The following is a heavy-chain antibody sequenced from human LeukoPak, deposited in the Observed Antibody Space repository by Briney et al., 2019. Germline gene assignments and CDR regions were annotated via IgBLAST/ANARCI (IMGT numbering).Heavy chain of an antibody. V-gene: IGHV1-18*01. Sequence: ASVKVSCKASGYTFTNYGISWVRQAPGQGLEWMGWISVYNGNTNYAQKLQGRVTMTTDTSTSTAYMELRSLRSDDTAVYYCARDGAAENAFDIWGQGTMVTVSS. CDR1: GYTFTNYG. CDR3: ARDGAAENAFDI. J-gene: IGHJ3*02. CDR2: ISVYNGNT. D-gene: IGHD6-13*01.